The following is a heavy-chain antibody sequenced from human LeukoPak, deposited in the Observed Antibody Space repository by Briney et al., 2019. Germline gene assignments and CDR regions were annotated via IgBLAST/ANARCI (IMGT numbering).Heavy chain of an antibody. Sequence: ADTLSLTCTLSGGPISSYYWSWIRQPPGKGLEWIGYIYTSGSTNSTPSLKSRVTISVDTSKNQFSLKLSSVTAADTAVYYCARHGCSSSWYPNWFDPWGQGTLVTVSS. V-gene: IGHV4-4*09. CDR1: GGPISSYY. CDR2: IYTSGST. D-gene: IGHD6-13*01. CDR3: ARHGCSSSWYPNWFDP. J-gene: IGHJ5*02.